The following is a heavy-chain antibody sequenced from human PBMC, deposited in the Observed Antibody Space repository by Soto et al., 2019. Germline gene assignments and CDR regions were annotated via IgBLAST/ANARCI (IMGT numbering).Heavy chain of an antibody. D-gene: IGHD3-22*01. CDR1: GFTFSSYS. V-gene: IGHV3-21*01. CDR3: ARARWYYYDSSGYYTSDY. J-gene: IGHJ4*02. Sequence: GGSLRLSCVASGFTFSSYSMNWVRQAPGKGLEWVSSISSSSSYIYYADSVKGRFTISRDNAKNSLYLQMNSLRAEDTAVYYCARARWYYYDSSGYYTSDYWGQGTLVTVSS. CDR2: ISSSSSYI.